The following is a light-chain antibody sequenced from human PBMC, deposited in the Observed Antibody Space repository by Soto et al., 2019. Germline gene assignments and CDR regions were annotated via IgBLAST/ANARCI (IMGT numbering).Light chain of an antibody. V-gene: IGKV1-27*01. CDR2: ATS. J-gene: IGKJ4*01. CDR3: QKYNSAPLT. Sequence: GDRVTITCRASQGIAPYLAWFKQKPGKVPKLLIYATSTLQSGVPSRFSGSGSGTDFTLTINSLQPEDVGTYYCQKYNSAPLTFGGGTKVDIK. CDR1: QGIAPY.